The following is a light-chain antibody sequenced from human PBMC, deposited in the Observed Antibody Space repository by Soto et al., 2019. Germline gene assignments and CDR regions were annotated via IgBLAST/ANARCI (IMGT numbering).Light chain of an antibody. Sequence: EIVMTHSPAALSVSPGERATLSCRASQSVSENLAWYQQKPGQAPRLLIFGTSTRATGIPARFSGSGSGTEFTLTISSLQSEDFAVYYCQQYKNWPPWTFGQGTKVEIK. CDR2: GTS. CDR1: QSVSEN. J-gene: IGKJ1*01. V-gene: IGKV3-15*01. CDR3: QQYKNWPPWT.